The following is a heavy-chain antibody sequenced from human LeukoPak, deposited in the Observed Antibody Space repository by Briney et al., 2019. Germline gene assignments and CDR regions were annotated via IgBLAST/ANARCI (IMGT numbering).Heavy chain of an antibody. Sequence: GGSLRLSCAASGFTFSSYAMSWVRQAPGKGLEWVSAISGSGGSTYYADSVKGRFTISRDNSKNTLYLQMNSLRAEDTAVYYCAKDQGYCSSTSCEVTVWFDPWGQGTLVTVSS. J-gene: IGHJ5*02. CDR1: GFTFSSYA. CDR3: AKDQGYCSSTSCEVTVWFDP. V-gene: IGHV3-23*01. D-gene: IGHD2-2*01. CDR2: ISGSGGST.